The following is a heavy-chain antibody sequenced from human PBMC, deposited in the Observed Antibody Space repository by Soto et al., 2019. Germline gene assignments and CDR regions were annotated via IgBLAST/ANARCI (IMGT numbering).Heavy chain of an antibody. CDR2: ISWNSGSI. Sequence: GGSLRLSCAASGFRFEDYAMHWVRQAPGKGLEWVSGISWNSGSIGYADSVKGRFTISRDNAKNPLYLQMNSLRPEDTALYYCAKAYSGSGGPFDYWGQGILVTVSS. V-gene: IGHV3-9*01. CDR1: GFRFEDYA. CDR3: AKAYSGSGGPFDY. D-gene: IGHD6-6*01. J-gene: IGHJ4*02.